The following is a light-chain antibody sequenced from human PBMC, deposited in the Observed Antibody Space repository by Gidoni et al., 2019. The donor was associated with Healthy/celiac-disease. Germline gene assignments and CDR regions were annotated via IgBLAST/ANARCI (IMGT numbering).Light chain of an antibody. Sequence: EIVMTQSPATLCLSPGERATLTCRASQSVSSYLAWYHQKPGQAPRLLLYYASNRATGIPARFSGSGSGTDFTLPISSLEPEDFAVYYCQQRSNWPPYTFXQXTKLEIK. J-gene: IGKJ2*01. V-gene: IGKV3-11*01. CDR1: QSVSSY. CDR3: QQRSNWPPYT. CDR2: YAS.